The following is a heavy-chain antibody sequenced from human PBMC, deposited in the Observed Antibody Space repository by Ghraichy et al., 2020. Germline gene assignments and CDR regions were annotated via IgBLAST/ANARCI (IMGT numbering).Heavy chain of an antibody. CDR1: GFTFTGYY. J-gene: IGHJ4*02. CDR3: ARVVGEGAFDY. D-gene: IGHD2-15*01. CDR2: INPNSSAT. V-gene: IGHV1-2*06. Sequence: ASVKVSCKASGFTFTGYYLVWVRQAHGQGLEWMGRINPNSSATNYAQEFQGRVTMTRDTSISTAYMELSRLKSDDTAVYYCARVVGEGAFDYWGQGTLVTVSS.